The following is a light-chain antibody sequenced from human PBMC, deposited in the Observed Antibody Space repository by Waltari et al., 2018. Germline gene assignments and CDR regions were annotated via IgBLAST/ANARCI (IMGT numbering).Light chain of an antibody. Sequence: QSALTQPASVSGSPGQSITISCTGTSSDIGGSNYVSWYQQHPGKAPNLMIFDVTKRPSGVSDRFSGSKSGNTASLTISGLHTDDESDYYCSSYTSTNTVIFGGGTKVTVL. CDR1: SSDIGGSNY. CDR3: SSYTSTNTVI. J-gene: IGLJ2*01. CDR2: DVT. V-gene: IGLV2-14*03.